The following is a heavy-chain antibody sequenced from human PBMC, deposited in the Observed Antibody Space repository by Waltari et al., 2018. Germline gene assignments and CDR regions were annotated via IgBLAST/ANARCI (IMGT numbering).Heavy chain of an antibody. Sequence: QVQLVQSGAEVKKPGSSVKVSCKASGGTFSSYAISWVRQAPGQGLEWMGGIIPILGIANYAQKFQGRVTITADKSTSTAYMELSSLRSEDTAVYYCARGDSSGSRRPYYYYYYYMDVWGKGTTVTVSS. CDR2: IIPILGIA. CDR3: ARGDSSGSRRPYYYYYYYMDV. D-gene: IGHD3-22*01. CDR1: GGTFSSYA. J-gene: IGHJ6*03. V-gene: IGHV1-69*10.